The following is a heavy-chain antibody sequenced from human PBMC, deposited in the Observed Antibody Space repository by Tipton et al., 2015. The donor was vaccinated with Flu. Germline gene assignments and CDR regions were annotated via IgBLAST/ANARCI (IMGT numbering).Heavy chain of an antibody. V-gene: IGHV3-9*01. J-gene: IGHJ6*02. CDR1: GFSFDDYP. Sequence: SLRLSCAASGFSFDDYPLHWVRQVPGKGLEWVSGINWNGNSVGYADSVKGRFTISRDNAKNSLYLQMNSLRAEDTAVYYCARAFTGEYGMDVWGQGTTVTVSS. CDR3: ARAFTGEYGMDV. CDR2: INWNGNSV. D-gene: IGHD3-16*01.